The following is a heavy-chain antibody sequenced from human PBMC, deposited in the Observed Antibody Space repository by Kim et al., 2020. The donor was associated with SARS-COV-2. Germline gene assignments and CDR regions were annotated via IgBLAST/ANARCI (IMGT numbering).Heavy chain of an antibody. V-gene: IGHV3-11*03. CDR3: ARPKGYCSGASCEGAFDI. D-gene: IGHD2-15*01. CDR1: GFTFSAYY. J-gene: IGHJ3*02. CDR2: IGTTSTYT. Sequence: GGSLRLSCAASGFTFSAYYMHWIRQAPGKGLEWVSYIGTTSTYTKYADSVKGRFTIFRDNANNSLYLQMNSLRADDTAVYYCARPKGYCSGASCEGAFDIWGQGTMVIVSS.